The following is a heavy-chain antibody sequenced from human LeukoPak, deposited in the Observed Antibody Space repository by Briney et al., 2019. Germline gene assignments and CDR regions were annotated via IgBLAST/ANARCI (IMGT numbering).Heavy chain of an antibody. V-gene: IGHV4-39*01. CDR1: DDSFSSNSYY. CDR2: IRYSGST. Sequence: SETLSLTCTVSDDSFSSNSYYWAWIRQPPGKGLECIGGIRYSGSTYFNPSLKSRVTISVDTSKNQLSLKLSSVTAADTAVYYCISRYCTNGVCYDGYYYYYMDVWGKGTTVTVSS. CDR3: ISRYCTNGVCYDGYYYYYMDV. J-gene: IGHJ6*03. D-gene: IGHD2-8*01.